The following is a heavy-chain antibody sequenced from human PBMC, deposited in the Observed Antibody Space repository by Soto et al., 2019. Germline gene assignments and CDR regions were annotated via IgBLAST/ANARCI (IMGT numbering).Heavy chain of an antibody. CDR3: ATDYYGSGTYPYYHYGMDV. J-gene: IGHJ6*02. CDR2: INPSGGRT. D-gene: IGHD3-10*01. CDR1: GYTFTSYY. V-gene: IGHV1-46*01. Sequence: ASVKVSCKASGYTFTSYYMHWVRQAPGQGLEWMGIINPSGGRTTYAQKFQGRVTVTRDTSTSTVYMELNSLRSEDTAVYYCATDYYGSGTYPYYHYGMDVRGQGTTVTVSS.